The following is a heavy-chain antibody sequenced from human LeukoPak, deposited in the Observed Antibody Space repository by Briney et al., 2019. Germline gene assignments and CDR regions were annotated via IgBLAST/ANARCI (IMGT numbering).Heavy chain of an antibody. D-gene: IGHD4-23*01. CDR1: GGSISTYY. J-gene: IGHJ4*02. V-gene: IGHV4-59*01. Sequence: SETLSLTCTVSGGSISTYYWSWIRQPPGRGLEWIGYIYYSGSTNYNPSLKSRVTTSVDTSKNQFSLKLSSVTAADTAVYYCARDTGTVVDYWGQGTLVTVSS. CDR2: IYYSGST. CDR3: ARDTGTVVDY.